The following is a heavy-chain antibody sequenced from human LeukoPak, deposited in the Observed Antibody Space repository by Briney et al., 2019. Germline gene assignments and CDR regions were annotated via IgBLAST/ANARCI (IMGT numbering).Heavy chain of an antibody. V-gene: IGHV3-7*03. J-gene: IGHJ3*01. CDR3: ARDPAGGAYDL. CDR1: GFTFSSYW. Sequence: GGSLRLSCAVSGFTFSSYWMSWVRQAPGKGLEWVANINQDGSEKYYVDSVEGRFTISRDSAKNSLYLQMNNLRAVDTAVYYCARDPAGGAYDLWGHGTLVTVSS. CDR2: INQDGSEK.